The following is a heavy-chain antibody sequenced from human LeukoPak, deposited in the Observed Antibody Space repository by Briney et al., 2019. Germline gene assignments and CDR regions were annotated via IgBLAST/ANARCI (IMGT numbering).Heavy chain of an antibody. Sequence: ASVKVSCKASGYTFTGYYMHWVRQAPGQGLEWMGWIDPNSGGTNYAQKFQGRVTMTRDTSISTAYMELSRLRSDDTAVYYCARESVVVAADYYYYGMDVWGQGTTVTVSS. CDR2: IDPNSGGT. D-gene: IGHD2-15*01. V-gene: IGHV1-2*02. CDR3: ARESVVVAADYYYYGMDV. CDR1: GYTFTGYY. J-gene: IGHJ6*02.